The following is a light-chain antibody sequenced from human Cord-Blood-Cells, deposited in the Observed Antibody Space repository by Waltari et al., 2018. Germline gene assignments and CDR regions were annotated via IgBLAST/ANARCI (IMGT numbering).Light chain of an antibody. CDR2: AAS. V-gene: IGKV1-8*01. Sequence: AIRMTQSPSSFSASTGDRVTITCRASQGISSYLAWYQQKPGKAPKLLIYAASTLQSXXXSRFSGSGSGTDFTLTISCLQSEDFATYYCQQYYSYPYTFGQGTKLEIK. J-gene: IGKJ2*01. CDR3: QQYYSYPYT. CDR1: QGISSY.